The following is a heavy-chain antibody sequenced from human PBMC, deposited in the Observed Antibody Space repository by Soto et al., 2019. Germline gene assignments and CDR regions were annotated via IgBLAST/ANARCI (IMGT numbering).Heavy chain of an antibody. CDR3: ARVVGYCISTSCVIDWFDP. CDR1: GGSISSYY. D-gene: IGHD2-2*01. J-gene: IGHJ5*02. CDR2: IYYSGST. Sequence: PSETLSLTCTVSGGSISSYYWSWIRQPPGKELEWIGYIYYSGSTNYNPSHKSRVTISVDTSKNQFSLKLSSVTAADTAVYYCARVVGYCISTSCVIDWFDPWGQGTLVTVSS. V-gene: IGHV4-59*01.